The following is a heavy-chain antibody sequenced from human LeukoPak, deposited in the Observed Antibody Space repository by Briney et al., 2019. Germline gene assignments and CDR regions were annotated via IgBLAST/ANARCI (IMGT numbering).Heavy chain of an antibody. V-gene: IGHV5-51*01. CDR2: IYPGDSDT. Sequence: GDPLNLFCKGSGYRFTSYWTVCVPQMPGKCLEWMGIIYPGDSDTRYSPSFQCQATISADKSISTAYLQWSSLKASDTAMYYCARPYDSGSGDDYWGQGTLVTVSS. D-gene: IGHD3-10*01. J-gene: IGHJ4*02. CDR1: GYRFTSYW. CDR3: ARPYDSGSGDDY.